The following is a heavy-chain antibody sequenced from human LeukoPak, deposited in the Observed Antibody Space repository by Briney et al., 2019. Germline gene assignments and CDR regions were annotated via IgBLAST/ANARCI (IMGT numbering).Heavy chain of an antibody. CDR2: ISWDGGST. V-gene: IGHV3-43D*03. Sequence: PGGSLRLSCAASGFTFDDYAMHWVRQAPGKGLEWVSLISWDGGSTYYADSVKGRFTISRDNSKNSLYLQMNSLRAEDTALYYCAKVNIAARRWGGFDYWGQGTLVTVSS. CDR3: AKVNIAARRWGGFDY. D-gene: IGHD6-6*01. J-gene: IGHJ4*02. CDR1: GFTFDDYA.